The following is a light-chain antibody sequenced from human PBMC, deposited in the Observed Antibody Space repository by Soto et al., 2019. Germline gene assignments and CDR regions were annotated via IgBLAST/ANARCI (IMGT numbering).Light chain of an antibody. CDR2: DNN. J-gene: IGLJ3*02. CDR1: SSNIGNNY. Sequence: QSVLTQPPSVSAAPGQKVTISCSGSSSNIGNNYVSWYQQLPGTAPKLLIYDNNKPPSGIPDRFSGSKSGTSGTLDITGLQTGDESDYYCATWDYSLTGEVFGGGTKLTVL. V-gene: IGLV1-51*01. CDR3: ATWDYSLTGEV.